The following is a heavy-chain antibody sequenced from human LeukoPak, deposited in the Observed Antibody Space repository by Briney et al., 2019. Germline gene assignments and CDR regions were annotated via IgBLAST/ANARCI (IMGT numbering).Heavy chain of an antibody. CDR1: GYSIRSDYY. CDR2: IYHSGST. CDR3: ARAIEVGAMTPFDY. J-gene: IGHJ4*02. V-gene: IGHV4-38-2*02. D-gene: IGHD1-26*01. Sequence: SETLSLTCTVSGYSIRSDYYWGWIRQPPGKGLEWIGSIYHSGSTYYNPSPKSRVTISVDTSKNQFSLKLSSVTAADTAVYYCARAIEVGAMTPFDYWGQGTLVTVSS.